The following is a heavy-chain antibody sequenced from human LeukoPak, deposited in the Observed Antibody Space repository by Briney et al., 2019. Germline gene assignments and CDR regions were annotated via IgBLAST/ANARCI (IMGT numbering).Heavy chain of an antibody. J-gene: IGHJ4*02. D-gene: IGHD3-10*01. CDR2: IYYSGST. CDR3: ARDLYGSGSYLIGFDY. V-gene: IGHV4-59*01. Sequence: SETLSLICTVSGGSISSYYWSWIRQPPGKGLEWIGYIYYSGSTNYNPSLKSRVTISIDTSKNQFSLKLSSVTAADTAVYYCARDLYGSGSYLIGFDYWGQGTLVTVSS. CDR1: GGSISSYY.